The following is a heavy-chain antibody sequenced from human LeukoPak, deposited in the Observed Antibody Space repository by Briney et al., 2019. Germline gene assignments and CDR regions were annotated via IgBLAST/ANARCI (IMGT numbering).Heavy chain of an antibody. CDR1: GYNFNGYY. J-gene: IGHJ4*02. Sequence: GASVKVSCKTSGYNFNGYYMHWVRQAPGQGLEWMGWINPNSGDTNYAQKFQDRVTMTRDTSISTVYMELSRLRSDDTAVYYCARGYSGYYLYPLDYWGQGTLVTVSS. CDR3: ARGYSGYYLYPLDY. D-gene: IGHD5-12*01. CDR2: INPNSGDT. V-gene: IGHV1-2*02.